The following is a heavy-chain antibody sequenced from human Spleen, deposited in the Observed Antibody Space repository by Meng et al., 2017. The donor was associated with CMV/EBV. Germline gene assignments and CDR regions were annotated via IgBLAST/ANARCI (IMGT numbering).Heavy chain of an antibody. J-gene: IGHJ6*02. CDR3: AGGSLAAAAGKGLYYYYGMDV. CDR1: GFSLSDYG. V-gene: IGHV3-30*02. CDR2: IRYDGSHK. D-gene: IGHD6-13*01. Sequence: GESLKISCAASGFSLSDYGIHWVRQAPGKGLEWVAFIRYDGSHKYYADSVRGRFTISRDDSKNILNLQLNSLRAEDTAVYYCAGGSLAAAAGKGLYYYYGMDVWGQGTTVTVSS.